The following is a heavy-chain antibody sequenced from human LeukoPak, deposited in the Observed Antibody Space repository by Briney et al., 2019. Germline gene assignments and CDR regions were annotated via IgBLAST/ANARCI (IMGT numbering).Heavy chain of an antibody. CDR1: GYTFTGYY. V-gene: IGHV1-2*02. CDR3: AKTYYDILTGTSLGMDV. Sequence: ASVKVSCKASGYTFTGYYMHWVRQAPGQGLEWMGWINPNSGGTNYAQKFQGRVTMTRDTSISTAYMELSRLRSDDTAVYYCAKTYYDILTGTSLGMDVWGQGTTVTVSS. D-gene: IGHD3-9*01. CDR2: INPNSGGT. J-gene: IGHJ6*02.